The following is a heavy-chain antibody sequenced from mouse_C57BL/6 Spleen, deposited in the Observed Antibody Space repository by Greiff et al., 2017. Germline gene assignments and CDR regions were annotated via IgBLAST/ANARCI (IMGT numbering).Heavy chain of an antibody. Sequence: EVKVEESGGGLVQPGGSMKLSCVASGFTFSNYWMNWVRQSPEKGLEWVAQIRLKSDNYATHYAESVKGRFTISRDDSKSSVYLQMNNLRAEDTGMYYCTEDGYDWFAYWGQGTLVTVSA. V-gene: IGHV6-3*01. CDR3: TEDGYDWFAY. CDR1: GFTFSNYW. J-gene: IGHJ3*01. D-gene: IGHD2-2*01. CDR2: IRLKSDNYAT.